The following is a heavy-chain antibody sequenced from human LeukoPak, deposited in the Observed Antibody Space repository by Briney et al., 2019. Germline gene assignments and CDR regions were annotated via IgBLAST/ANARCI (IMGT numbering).Heavy chain of an antibody. CDR1: GFTFNRDS. V-gene: IGHV3-74*01. CDR2: ISTDGGTT. CDR3: ASPRINYVWATYLDS. Sequence: GGSLRLSCAASGFTFNRDSMHWVRQVPGKGLEWVSLISTDGGTTTYADSVKGRFNTSRDNANDTLYMQMNSVRGEDTAVYYCASPRINYVWATYLDSWGQGSLVTVSS. D-gene: IGHD3-16*02. J-gene: IGHJ4*02.